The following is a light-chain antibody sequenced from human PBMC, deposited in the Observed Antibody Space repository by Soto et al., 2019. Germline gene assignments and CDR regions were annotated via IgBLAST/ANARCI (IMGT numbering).Light chain of an antibody. J-gene: IGKJ5*01. CDR3: QQYNNWPLT. Sequence: EVVLTQSPGTLSLSPGVRATLSCRASQSVSTTYLAWYQQKPGQAPRLLIYGASSRATGIPARFSGSGSGTEFTLTISSLQSEDFAVYYCQQYNNWPLTFGQGTRLEIK. CDR2: GAS. V-gene: IGKV3-15*01. CDR1: QSVSTTY.